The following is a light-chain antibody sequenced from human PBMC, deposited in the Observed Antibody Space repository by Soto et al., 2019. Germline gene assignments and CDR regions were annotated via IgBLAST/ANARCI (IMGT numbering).Light chain of an antibody. CDR2: GAS. J-gene: IGKJ1*01. Sequence: DIQMTQSPSSLSASVVDRVTITCRASQSITTYLNWYQQKPGKAPNILIYGASTLQSGVPSRFSGSGSGTNFTLTISSLQPEDFATYYCQQSYSAPPTFGQGTKVDIK. CDR3: QQSYSAPPT. CDR1: QSITTY. V-gene: IGKV1-39*01.